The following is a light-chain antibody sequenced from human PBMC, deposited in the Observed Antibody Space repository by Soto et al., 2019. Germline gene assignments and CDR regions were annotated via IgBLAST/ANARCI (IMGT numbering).Light chain of an antibody. Sequence: EIVLTQSPGTLSLSPGDRATLSCRASQSISSSYLAWYQQKPGQPPRLLIYEGSSRATGIPDRFSGSGSGTDFTLTISRLEPEDFAVYYCQHYNNWPFTFGQGTKLEIK. CDR3: QHYNNWPFT. J-gene: IGKJ2*01. CDR2: EGS. CDR1: QSISSSY. V-gene: IGKV3-20*01.